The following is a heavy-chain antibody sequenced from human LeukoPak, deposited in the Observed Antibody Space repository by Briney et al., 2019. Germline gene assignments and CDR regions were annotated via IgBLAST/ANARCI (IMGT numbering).Heavy chain of an antibody. Sequence: PSETLSLTCTVSGGSISNYYWSWIRQPPGKGLEWIAYIYYSGSTNYNPSLKSRVTISVDTSKSQFSLKLSSVTAADTAVYYCARHHADYDILTGPNWFDPWGQGTLVTVSS. V-gene: IGHV4-59*08. CDR3: ARHHADYDILTGPNWFDP. D-gene: IGHD3-9*01. J-gene: IGHJ5*02. CDR2: IYYSGST. CDR1: GGSISNYY.